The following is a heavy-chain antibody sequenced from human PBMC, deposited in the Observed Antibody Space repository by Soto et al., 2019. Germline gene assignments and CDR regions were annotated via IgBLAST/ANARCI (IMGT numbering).Heavy chain of an antibody. D-gene: IGHD5-12*01. CDR2: INHSGST. CDR3: ATNRGFDFYYFDS. V-gene: IGHV4-34*01. J-gene: IGHJ4*02. CDR1: GGSFSGYY. Sequence: SETLSLTCAVYGGSFSGYYWSWIRQPPGKGLEWIGEINHSGSTNYNPSLKSRVTISVDLSQNQFSLKLSSVTAADTAVYFCATNRGFDFYYFDSWGQGTPVTVSS.